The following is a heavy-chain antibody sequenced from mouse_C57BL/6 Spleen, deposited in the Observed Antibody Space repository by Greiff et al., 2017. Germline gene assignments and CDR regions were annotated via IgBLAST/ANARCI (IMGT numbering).Heavy chain of an antibody. CDR2: INPSNGGT. CDR3: ARYAIYYYGSSPFDY. D-gene: IGHD1-1*01. CDR1: GYTFTSYW. J-gene: IGHJ2*01. V-gene: IGHV1-53*01. Sequence: QVQLQQPGTELVKPGASVKLSCKASGYTFTSYWMHWVQQRPGQGLEWIGNINPSNGGTNYNEKFKSKATLTVDKSSSTAYMQLSSLTSEDSAVYYCARYAIYYYGSSPFDYWGQGTTLTVSS.